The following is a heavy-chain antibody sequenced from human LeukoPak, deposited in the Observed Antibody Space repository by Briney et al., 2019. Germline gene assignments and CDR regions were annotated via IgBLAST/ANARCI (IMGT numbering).Heavy chain of an antibody. CDR2: IECGRNI. CDR1: GGSISSSSQC. V-gene: IGHV4-39*01. Sequence: SETLSLTCTVSGGSISSSSQCWGWVRRPPGTGVEWIWSIECGRNIHSNPSLDGRDTISVDTSKNQFSLKCSSVTAAAAALYFCARTKYYFDSSDYFFFDPWGQGILVIVSS. CDR3: ARTKYYFDSSDYFFFDP. J-gene: IGHJ5*02. D-gene: IGHD3-22*01.